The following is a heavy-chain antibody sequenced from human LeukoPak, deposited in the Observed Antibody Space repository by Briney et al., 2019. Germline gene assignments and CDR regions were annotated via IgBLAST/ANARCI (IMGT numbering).Heavy chain of an antibody. CDR1: GFTFSSYS. D-gene: IGHD6-19*01. CDR2: IKRDGSEK. J-gene: IGHJ3*02. Sequence: GGSLRLSCAASGFTFSSYSMNWVRQAPGKGLEWVANIKRDGSEKYYVDSVKGRFTISRDNAKNSLYLQMNSLRAEDTAVYYCARDLAGLFDIWGQGTMVTVSS. V-gene: IGHV3-7*01. CDR3: ARDLAGLFDI.